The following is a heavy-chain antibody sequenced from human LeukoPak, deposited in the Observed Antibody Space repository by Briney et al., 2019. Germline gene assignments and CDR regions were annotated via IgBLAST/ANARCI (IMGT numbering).Heavy chain of an antibody. J-gene: IGHJ4*02. CDR1: GFTFSSYS. V-gene: IGHV3-48*04. D-gene: IGHD3-10*01. CDR2: ISSSSSTI. Sequence: QSGGSLRLSCAASGFTFSSYSMNWVRQAPGKGLEWVSYISSSSSTIYYADSVKGRFTISRDNAKNSLYLQMNSLRAEDTALYYCAKDFSRRMVRGVISDYWGQGTLVTVSS. CDR3: AKDFSRRMVRGVISDY.